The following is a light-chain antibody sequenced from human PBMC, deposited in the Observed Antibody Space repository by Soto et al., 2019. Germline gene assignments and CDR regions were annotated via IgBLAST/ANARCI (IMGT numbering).Light chain of an antibody. V-gene: IGKV4-1*01. CDR2: WAS. Sequence: DIVMTQSPDSLAVSLGERATINCKSSQSVFYSTNNKNYLAWYQQKPGQPPKLLIYWASTRESGVPDRFSGSGSGTDFTLTISSLPAEDVAVYSCHQYYSTPYTFGQGTRLEIK. CDR1: QSVFYSTNNKNY. J-gene: IGKJ2*01. CDR3: HQYYSTPYT.